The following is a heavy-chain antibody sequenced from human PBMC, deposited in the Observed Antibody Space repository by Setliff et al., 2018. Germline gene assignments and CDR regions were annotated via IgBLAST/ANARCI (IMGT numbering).Heavy chain of an antibody. Sequence: ASVKVSCKASGFTLTSYPIHWVRQAPGQRLEWMRWINPDNGNRKYSQRFQGRVTITRDTSASTAYMELSSLRSEDTAVYFCARDPGAYWGQGTLVTVSS. CDR1: GFTLTSYP. V-gene: IGHV1-3*01. D-gene: IGHD1-26*01. CDR3: ARDPGAY. J-gene: IGHJ4*02. CDR2: INPDNGNR.